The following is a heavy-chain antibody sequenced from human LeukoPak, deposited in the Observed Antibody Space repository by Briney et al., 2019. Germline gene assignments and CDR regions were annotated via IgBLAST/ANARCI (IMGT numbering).Heavy chain of an antibody. J-gene: IGHJ4*02. CDR1: GYTFTGYY. CDR3: AREHGGYGYWDFDY. D-gene: IGHD5-18*01. CDR2: INPNSGGT. V-gene: IGHV1-2*04. Sequence: AASVKVSCKASGYTFTGYYMHWVRQAPGQGLEWMGWINPNSGGTNYAQKFQGWVTMTRDTSISTAYMELSRLRSDDTAVYYCAREHGGYGYWDFDYWGQGTLVTVSS.